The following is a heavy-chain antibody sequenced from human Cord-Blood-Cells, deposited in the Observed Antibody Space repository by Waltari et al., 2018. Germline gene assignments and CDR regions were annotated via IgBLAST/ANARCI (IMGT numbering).Heavy chain of an antibody. CDR3: TTDSSVIAAAGTGNDAFDI. CDR2: IKSKTDGGTT. Sequence: EVQLVGSGGGLVKLGGSLSLSWASSGFTLSTARVSWVRQAPGKGLGWVGRIKSKTDGGTTDYAAPVKGRFTISRDDSKNTPYLQMNSLKTEDTAVYYCTTDSSVIAAAGTGNDAFDIWGQGTMVTVSS. CDR1: GFTLSTAR. J-gene: IGHJ3*02. D-gene: IGHD6-13*01. V-gene: IGHV3-15*01.